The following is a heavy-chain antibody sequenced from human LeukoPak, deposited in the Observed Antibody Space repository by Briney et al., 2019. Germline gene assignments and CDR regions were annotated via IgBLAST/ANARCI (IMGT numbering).Heavy chain of an antibody. CDR3: AKALEHIVVVTAIDY. D-gene: IGHD2-21*02. Sequence: PGGSLRLSCAASGFTFSTYRMSWVRQAPGKGLEWVANIKQDGSEKHYVDSVKGRFTISRDNSKNTLYLQMNSLRAEDTAVYYCAKALEHIVVVTAIDYWGQGTLVTVSS. V-gene: IGHV3-7*03. CDR2: IKQDGSEK. CDR1: GFTFSTYR. J-gene: IGHJ4*02.